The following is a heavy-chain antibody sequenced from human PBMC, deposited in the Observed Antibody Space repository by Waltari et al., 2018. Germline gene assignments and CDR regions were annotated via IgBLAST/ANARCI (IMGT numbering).Heavy chain of an antibody. J-gene: IGHJ4*02. V-gene: IGHV3-66*02. CDR2: SYAGGTT. CDR1: GFTVSTKY. CDR3: AGHGYFGSGSHYFDS. Sequence: EVQLVESGGGLVQPGGSLRLSCAASGFTVSTKYMSWVRQAPGKGLGWVAVSYAGGTTYYPDSVRGRFTISRDTSKNTVYLQMNSLRPEDTAVYYCAGHGYFGSGSHYFDSWGQGTLVTVSS. D-gene: IGHD3-10*01.